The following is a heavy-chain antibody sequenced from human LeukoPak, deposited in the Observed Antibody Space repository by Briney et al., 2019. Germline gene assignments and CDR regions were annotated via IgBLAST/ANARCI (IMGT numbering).Heavy chain of an antibody. CDR1: GYTFTGYY. CDR3: ARDLASWATHFDY. V-gene: IGHV1-2*02. CDR2: IHPNSGGT. D-gene: IGHD2-2*01. J-gene: IGHJ4*02. Sequence: ASVKVSCKASGYTFTGYYMHWVRQAPGQGLEWMGWIHPNSGGTNYAQKFQGRVTMTRDASISTVNMEMSRLRSDDTAVYYCARDLASWATHFDYWGQGTLVTVSS.